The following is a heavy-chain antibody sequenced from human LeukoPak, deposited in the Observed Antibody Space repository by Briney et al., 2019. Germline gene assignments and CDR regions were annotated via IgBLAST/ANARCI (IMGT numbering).Heavy chain of an antibody. V-gene: IGHV1-2*04. CDR1: GYTFTGYY. CDR3: ARGGVKAAASNDY. CDR2: INPNSGGT. J-gene: IGHJ4*02. D-gene: IGHD6-13*01. Sequence: ASVKVSCKASGYTFTGYYMHWVRQAPGQGLEWMGWINPNSGGTNYAQKFQGWVTMTRDTSISTAYMELSRLRSDDTAVYYCARGGVKAAASNDYWGQGTLVTVSS.